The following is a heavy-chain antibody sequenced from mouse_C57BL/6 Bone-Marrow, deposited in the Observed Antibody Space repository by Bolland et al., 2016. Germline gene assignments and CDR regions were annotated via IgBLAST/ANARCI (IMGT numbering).Heavy chain of an antibody. CDR2: ST. D-gene: IGHD1-1*02. V-gene: IGHV1-64*01. J-gene: IGHJ3*01. Sequence: STNYNEKFKSKATLTVDKSSSTAYMQLSSLTSEDSAVYYCARDGFAMDYWGQGTLV. CDR3: ARDGFAMDY.